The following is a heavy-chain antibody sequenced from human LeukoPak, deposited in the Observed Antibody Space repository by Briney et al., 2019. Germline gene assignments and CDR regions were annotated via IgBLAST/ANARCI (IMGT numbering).Heavy chain of an antibody. CDR1: GFTFSSCG. CDR2: ISYDGSNK. Sequence: PGGSLRLSCAASGFTFSSCGMHWVRQAPGKGLEWVAVISYDGSNKYYADSVKGRFTISRDNSKNTLYLQMNSLRAEDTAVYYCAKNAAIFGVVIIPVLPDYWGQGTLVTVSS. V-gene: IGHV3-30*18. D-gene: IGHD3-3*01. CDR3: AKNAAIFGVVIIPVLPDY. J-gene: IGHJ4*02.